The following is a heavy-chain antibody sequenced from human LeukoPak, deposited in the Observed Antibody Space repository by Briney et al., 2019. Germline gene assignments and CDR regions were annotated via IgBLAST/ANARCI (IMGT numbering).Heavy chain of an antibody. CDR2: LSYNGATT. CDR1: GFTFSGYA. V-gene: IGHV3-23*01. Sequence: GGSLRLSCAASGFTFSGYAMSWVRQAPGKGLEWVSSLSYNGATTYSADSVKGRFTISRDNSKNTLYLQMNNLRAEDTAVYYCAKDPRSYDFWSGYFFDYWGQGTLVTVSS. J-gene: IGHJ4*02. D-gene: IGHD3-3*01. CDR3: AKDPRSYDFWSGYFFDY.